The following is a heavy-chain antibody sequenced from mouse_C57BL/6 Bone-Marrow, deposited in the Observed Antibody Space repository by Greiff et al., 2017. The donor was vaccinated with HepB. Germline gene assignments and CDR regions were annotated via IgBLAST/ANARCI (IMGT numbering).Heavy chain of an antibody. V-gene: IGHV1-42*01. J-gene: IGHJ3*01. CDR1: GYSFTGYY. CDR2: INPSTGGT. D-gene: IGHD2-4*01. CDR3: ARDYRFAY. Sequence: VQLKESGPVLVKPGASVKISCKASGYSFTGYYMNWVKQSPEKSLEWIGEINPSTGGTTYNQKFKAKATLTVDKSSSTAYMQLKSLTSEDSAVYYCARDYRFAYWGQGTLVTVSA.